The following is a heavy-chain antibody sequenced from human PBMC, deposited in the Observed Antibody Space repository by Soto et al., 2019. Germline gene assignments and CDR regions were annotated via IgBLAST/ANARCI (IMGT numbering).Heavy chain of an antibody. J-gene: IGHJ5*02. CDR3: TRDASRDSSARGWFDP. CDR1: GFTFRSVT. D-gene: IGHD6-13*01. CDR2: ISSNSAYI. V-gene: IGHV3-21*01. Sequence: PGGSLRLSCAASGFTFRSVTMNWVRQAPGKRLEWVSTISSNSAYIYYTDALRGRFTISRDNAKNSLHLQMNSLRAEDTAVYYCTRDASRDSSARGWFDPWGPGTLVTV.